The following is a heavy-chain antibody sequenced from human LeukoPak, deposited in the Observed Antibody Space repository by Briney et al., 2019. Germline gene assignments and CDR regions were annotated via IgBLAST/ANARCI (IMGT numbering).Heavy chain of an antibody. CDR1: GFTVSSNY. CDR3: TLGGSGTLYYFDY. CDR2: IYSGGST. D-gene: IGHD3-10*01. Sequence: PGGSLRLSCAASGFTVSSNYMSCVRQAPGKGLEWVSVIYSGGSTYYADSVKGRFTISRDNSKNTLYLQMNSLRAEDTAVYYCTLGGSGTLYYFDYWGQGTLVTVSS. V-gene: IGHV3-53*01. J-gene: IGHJ4*02.